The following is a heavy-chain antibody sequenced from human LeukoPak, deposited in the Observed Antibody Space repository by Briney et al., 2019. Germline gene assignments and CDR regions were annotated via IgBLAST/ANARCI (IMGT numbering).Heavy chain of an antibody. V-gene: IGHV4-59*01. Sequence: SETLSLTRTVSGGSISSYYWSWIRQPPGKGLEWIGYIYYSGSTNYNPSLKSRVTISVDTSKNQFSLKLSSVTAADTAVYYCARLTGYDWESSYDYWGQGTLVTVSS. CDR3: ARLTGYDWESSYDY. CDR1: GGSISSYY. CDR2: IYYSGST. D-gene: IGHD5-12*01. J-gene: IGHJ4*02.